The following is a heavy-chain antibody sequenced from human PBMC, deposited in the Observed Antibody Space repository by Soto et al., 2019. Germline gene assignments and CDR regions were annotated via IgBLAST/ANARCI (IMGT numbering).Heavy chain of an antibody. CDR2: INTNTGNP. D-gene: IGHD3-22*01. CDR1: GYTFTSYA. CDR3: ARATTYYYDSSGSLVGYFDY. V-gene: IGHV7-4-1*01. J-gene: IGHJ4*02. Sequence: ASVKVSCKASGYTFTSYAMNWVRQAPGQGLQWMGWINTNTGNPTYAQGFTGRFVFSLDTSVSTAYLQICSLKAEDTAVYYCARATTYYYDSSGSLVGYFDYWGQETLVTVSS.